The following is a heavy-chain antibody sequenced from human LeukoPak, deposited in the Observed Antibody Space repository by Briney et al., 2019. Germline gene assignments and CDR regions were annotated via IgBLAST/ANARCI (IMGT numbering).Heavy chain of an antibody. Sequence: SETLSLTCTVSGGSTTNSYWNWIRQSPGKGLEGIGYINYSGSTNYNPSLKSRVTISVDTSKNQFSLKLSSVTAADTAVYFCARDPLSTNDFDIWGQGTMVTVSS. CDR1: GGSTTNSY. V-gene: IGHV4-59*01. D-gene: IGHD1-1*01. CDR3: ARDPLSTNDFDI. J-gene: IGHJ3*02. CDR2: INYSGST.